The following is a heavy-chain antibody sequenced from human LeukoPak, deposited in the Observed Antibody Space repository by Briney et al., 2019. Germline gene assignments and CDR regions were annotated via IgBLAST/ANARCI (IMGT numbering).Heavy chain of an antibody. CDR1: GYTFTSYG. V-gene: IGHV1-18*01. CDR3: ARCYLPYGSGSYYYYYYMDV. CDR2: ISAYNGNT. D-gene: IGHD3-10*01. Sequence: ASVKVSCKASGYTFTSYGISWVRQAPGQGLEWMGWISAYNGNTNYAQKLQGRVTMTTDTSTSTAYMELRSLRSEDTAVYYCARCYLPYGSGSYYYYYYMDVWGKGTTVTVSS. J-gene: IGHJ6*03.